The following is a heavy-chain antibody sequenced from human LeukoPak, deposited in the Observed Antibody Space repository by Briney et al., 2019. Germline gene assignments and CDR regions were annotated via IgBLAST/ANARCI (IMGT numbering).Heavy chain of an antibody. CDR1: GGSISNYY. Sequence: SETLSLTCTVSGGSISNYYWSWIRQPPGKGLEWIGYIYYSGSTNYNPSLKSRVTISVDTSKNQFSLKLTSVTAADTAVYYCARQDVGDYGDYAAFDYWGQGTLVTVSS. CDR2: IYYSGST. D-gene: IGHD4-17*01. CDR3: ARQDVGDYGDYAAFDY. J-gene: IGHJ4*02. V-gene: IGHV4-59*08.